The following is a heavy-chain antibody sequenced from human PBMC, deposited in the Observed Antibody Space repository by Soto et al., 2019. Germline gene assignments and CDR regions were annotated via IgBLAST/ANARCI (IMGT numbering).Heavy chain of an antibody. CDR3: ARAPWGGDSYGMDV. V-gene: IGHV3-21*01. CDR2: ISSSSSYI. J-gene: IGHJ6*02. Sequence: PGGSLRLSCAASGFTFSSYSMNWVRQGPGKGLEWVSSISSSSSYIYYADSVKGRFTISRDNAKNSLYLQMNSLRAEDTAVYYCARAPWGGDSYGMDVWGQGTTVTVSS. CDR1: GFTFSSYS. D-gene: IGHD2-21*02.